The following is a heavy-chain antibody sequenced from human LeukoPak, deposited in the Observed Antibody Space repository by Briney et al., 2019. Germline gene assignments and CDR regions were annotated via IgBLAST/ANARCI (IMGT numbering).Heavy chain of an antibody. CDR3: ARHRGTSDAFDI. V-gene: IGHV1-2*02. J-gene: IGHJ3*02. CDR2: INPNSGGT. CDR1: GYIFSDYY. D-gene: IGHD1-1*01. Sequence: ASVKVSCKASGYIFSDYYMHWVRQAPGQGLDWMGWINPNSGGTNYAQKFQGRVTLTRDTPINTAYMELSRLRSDDTAVYYCARHRGTSDAFDIWGQGTMVSVSS.